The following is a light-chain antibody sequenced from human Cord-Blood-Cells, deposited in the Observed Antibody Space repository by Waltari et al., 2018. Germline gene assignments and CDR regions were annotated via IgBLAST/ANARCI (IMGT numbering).Light chain of an antibody. J-gene: IGKJ2*01. CDR3: QQYGSSPYT. CDR2: GAS. V-gene: IGKV3-20*01. CDR1: QSVSSSY. Sequence: EIVLTQSPGTLSLSPVERATLSCRASQSVSSSYLAWYQQKPGQAPRLLIYGASSRATGIPDRFSGSGSGTDVTLTISRLEPEDFAVYYCQQYGSSPYTFGQGTKLEIK.